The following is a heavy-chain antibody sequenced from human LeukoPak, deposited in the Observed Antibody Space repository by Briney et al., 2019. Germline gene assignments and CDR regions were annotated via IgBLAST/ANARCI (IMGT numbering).Heavy chain of an antibody. Sequence: GGSLRLSCAASGFTFSSYSMNWVRQAPGKGLEWVSSITSSNSYIYYADSVKGRFTISRDNAKNSLYLQMNSLRAEDTAIYYCTRDQNFYGSGRGFDPWGQGTLVTVSS. V-gene: IGHV3-21*01. CDR3: TRDQNFYGSGRGFDP. J-gene: IGHJ5*02. CDR1: GFTFSSYS. CDR2: ITSSNSYI. D-gene: IGHD3-10*01.